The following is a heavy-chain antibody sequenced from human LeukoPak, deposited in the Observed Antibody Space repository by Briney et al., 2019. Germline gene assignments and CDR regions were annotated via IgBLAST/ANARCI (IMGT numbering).Heavy chain of an antibody. Sequence: SETLSLTCTVSGGSVSSGSYYWSWLRQPPGKGLEWIGYIYYSGSTNYNPSLKSRVTLSVDTSTTQFSLKLSSVTAADTAVYYCASAPGEVVPTARGTNTLYYYYYYGMDVWGQGTTVTVSS. J-gene: IGHJ6*02. V-gene: IGHV4-61*01. D-gene: IGHD2-21*01. CDR1: GGSVSSGSYY. CDR3: ASAPGEVVPTARGTNTLYYYYYYGMDV. CDR2: IYYSGST.